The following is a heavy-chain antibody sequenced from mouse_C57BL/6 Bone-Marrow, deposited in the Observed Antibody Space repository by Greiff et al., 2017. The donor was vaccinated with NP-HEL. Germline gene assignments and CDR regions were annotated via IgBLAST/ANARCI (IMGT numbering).Heavy chain of an antibody. D-gene: IGHD2-2*01. CDR3: AREAYGYDGFDY. Sequence: TFTADTSSNTAYLQLSSLTTEDSAIYYCAREAYGYDGFDYWGQGTTLTVSS. J-gene: IGHJ2*01. V-gene: IGHV1-9*01.